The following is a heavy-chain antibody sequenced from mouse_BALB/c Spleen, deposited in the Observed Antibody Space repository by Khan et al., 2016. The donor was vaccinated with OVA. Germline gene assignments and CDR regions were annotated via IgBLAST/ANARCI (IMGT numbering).Heavy chain of an antibody. CDR2: IFPGNENA. V-gene: IGHV1-80*01. D-gene: IGHD1-1*01. CDR1: GYTFSNSW. Sequence: QVQLQQSGAELVRPGSSVKISCKASGYTFSNSWMNWVKQRPGQGLEWIGQIFPGNENADYNGKFKGKATLTADKSSRTASMQLASLTSVDSAVYFCARYFGSRFAYWGQGTLVTVSA. J-gene: IGHJ3*01. CDR3: ARYFGSRFAY.